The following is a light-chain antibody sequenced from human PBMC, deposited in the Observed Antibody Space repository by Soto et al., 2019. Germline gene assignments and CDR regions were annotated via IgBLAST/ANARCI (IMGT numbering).Light chain of an antibody. Sequence: QSVLTQPRSVSGSPGQSVAISCAGTSSDVGGYNYVSWYQQHPGKAPKLMIYDVTKRPSGVPDRFSGSKSGNTASLTISGLPAEDLAYLYRHPCAGSYSLYVLRTGPNVAVL. J-gene: IGLJ1*01. V-gene: IGLV2-11*01. CDR2: DVT. CDR1: SSDVGGYNY. CDR3: HPCAGSYSLYV.